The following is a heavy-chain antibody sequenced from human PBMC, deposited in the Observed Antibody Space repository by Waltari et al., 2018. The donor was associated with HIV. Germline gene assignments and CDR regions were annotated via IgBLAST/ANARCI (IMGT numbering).Heavy chain of an antibody. D-gene: IGHD3-10*01. CDR1: GYTFTSYA. CDR2: SDPASVNA. V-gene: IGHV1-3*02. J-gene: IGHJ4*01. CDR3: ARGGRSGGFDH. Sequence: QIQLVQSGPEVRKPGDVVRIYCRAYGYTFTSYAIHWVPEAPGQGLAWLGWSDPASVNAKSTQDFRDRVTFSWDTSATTAFMGLRSLRYGDDSVFFWARGGRSGGFDHWGQGTSV.